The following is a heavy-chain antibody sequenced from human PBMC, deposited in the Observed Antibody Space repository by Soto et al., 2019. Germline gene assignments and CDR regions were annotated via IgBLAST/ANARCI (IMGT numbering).Heavy chain of an antibody. V-gene: IGHV3-23*01. CDR1: GFTFSSYA. D-gene: IGHD4-17*01. Sequence: PGGSLRLSCAASGFTFSSYAMSWVRQAPGKGLEWVSAISGSGGSTYYADSVKGRFTISRDNSKNTLYLQMNSLRAEDTAVYYCAKDHNYGGNSFLYDYWGQGTLVTVSS. CDR3: AKDHNYGGNSFLYDY. CDR2: ISGSGGST. J-gene: IGHJ4*02.